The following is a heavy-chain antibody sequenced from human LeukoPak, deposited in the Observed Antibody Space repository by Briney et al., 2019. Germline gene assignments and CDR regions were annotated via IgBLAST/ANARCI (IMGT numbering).Heavy chain of an antibody. CDR2: IYSGGST. Sequence: PGGSLRLSCAASGFTVSSNYMSWVRQAPGKGLDWVSVIYSGGSTYYADSVKGRFTISRDNSKNTLYLQMNSLRAEDTAVYYCARDTSSSSWAPNFDYWGQGTLVTVSS. V-gene: IGHV3-53*01. D-gene: IGHD6-13*01. CDR3: ARDTSSSSWAPNFDY. J-gene: IGHJ4*02. CDR1: GFTVSSNY.